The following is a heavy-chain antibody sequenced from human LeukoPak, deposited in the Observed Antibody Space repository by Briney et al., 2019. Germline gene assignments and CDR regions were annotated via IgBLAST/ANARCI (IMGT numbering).Heavy chain of an antibody. V-gene: IGHV1-46*01. CDR1: GYTFSSYY. Sequence: GASVKVSCKASGYTFSSYYIHWVRQAPGQGLEWIGINNPSGGSTRYAQKFQDRVTMTRDTSTSIVYMELSSLRSEDTAVYYCARARSSASASSDYWGQGSLVTVSS. D-gene: IGHD2-15*01. CDR2: NNPSGGST. CDR3: ARARSSASASSDY. J-gene: IGHJ4*02.